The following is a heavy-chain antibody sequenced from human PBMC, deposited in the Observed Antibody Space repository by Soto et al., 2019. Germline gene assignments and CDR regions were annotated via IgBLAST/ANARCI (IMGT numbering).Heavy chain of an antibody. CDR1: GYTFTSYV. D-gene: IGHD2-21*01. CDR2: IIAYNGNT. CDR3: ARDTDHFDLLGCCGFDY. J-gene: IGHJ4*02. V-gene: IGHV1-18*04. Sequence: DSVKVTCKASGYTFTSYVISWVLQAPGQGLDWMGLIIAYNGNTNYAQKLQGRVTMTTDTSTSTAYMELRSLRSDDTAVYYCARDTDHFDLLGCCGFDYWGQGTLVTVSS.